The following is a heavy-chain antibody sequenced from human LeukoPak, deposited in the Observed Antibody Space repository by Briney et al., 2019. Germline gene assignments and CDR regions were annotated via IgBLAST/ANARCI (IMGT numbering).Heavy chain of an antibody. J-gene: IGHJ4*02. V-gene: IGHV4-30-4*01. Sequence: SQTLSLTCNVSGGSISSGDKYWSWISQPPGKGLEWIGYIYYSGSTYYNPSLKSRLTISVDTSENQFSLHLTSVTAADTAVYFCARVTRWAGLDFWGQGTLVTVSS. CDR2: IYYSGST. CDR3: ARVTRWAGLDF. CDR1: GGSISSGDKY. D-gene: IGHD2-21*02.